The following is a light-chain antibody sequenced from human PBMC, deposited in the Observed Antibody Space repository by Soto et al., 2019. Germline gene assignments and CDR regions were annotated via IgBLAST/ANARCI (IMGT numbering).Light chain of an antibody. V-gene: IGLV1-44*01. J-gene: IGLJ3*02. Sequence: QAVVTQPPSASATLGQRVTISCSGSTSNIGTNSVNWYQHLPGTAPNLLIYDNNQRPSEVPDRFSGSRSGTSASLAISGVQFDDEADYFCATWDDNLNIWVFGAGTKLTVL. CDR2: DNN. CDR1: TSNIGTNS. CDR3: ATWDDNLNIWV.